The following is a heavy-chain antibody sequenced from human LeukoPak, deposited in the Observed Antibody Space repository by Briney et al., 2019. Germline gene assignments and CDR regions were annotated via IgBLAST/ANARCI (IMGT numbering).Heavy chain of an antibody. Sequence: GGTLRLSCAASGFTFSSHGMNWVRQAPGRGLAWVAGISGSGDRTYYADSVKGRFTISRDNSKNTLYLEMKSLRAEDTAVYYCAKGAGLSIVVVITTTDYFDFWGQGTLVTVSS. CDR2: ISGSGDRT. CDR1: GFTFSSHG. D-gene: IGHD2-21*01. V-gene: IGHV3-23*01. J-gene: IGHJ4*02. CDR3: AKGAGLSIVVVITTTDYFDF.